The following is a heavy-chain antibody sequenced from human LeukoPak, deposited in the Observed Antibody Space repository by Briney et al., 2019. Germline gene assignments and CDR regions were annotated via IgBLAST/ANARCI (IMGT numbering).Heavy chain of an antibody. V-gene: IGHV1-2*04. CDR1: GYTFTGYY. J-gene: IGHJ4*02. Sequence: VASVKVSCKASGYTFTGYYMHWVRQAPGQGLEWMGWINPNSGGTDYAQKFQGWVTMTRDTSISTAYMELSRLRSDDTAVYYCARSDLDILTGYYNTFDYWGQGTLVTVSS. D-gene: IGHD3-9*01. CDR2: INPNSGGT. CDR3: ARSDLDILTGYYNTFDY.